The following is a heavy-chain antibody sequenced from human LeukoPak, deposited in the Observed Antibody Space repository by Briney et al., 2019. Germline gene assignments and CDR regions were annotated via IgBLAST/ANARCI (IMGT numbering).Heavy chain of an antibody. CDR3: AREAGIQLWSYFDY. Sequence: GASVKVSCKASGGTFSSYAISWVRQAPGQGLEWMGRIIPIFGIANYAQKFQGRVTITADKSMSTAYMELSSLRSEDTAVYYCAREAGIQLWSYFDYWGQGTLVTVSS. D-gene: IGHD5-18*01. J-gene: IGHJ4*02. CDR1: GGTFSSYA. V-gene: IGHV1-69*04. CDR2: IIPIFGIA.